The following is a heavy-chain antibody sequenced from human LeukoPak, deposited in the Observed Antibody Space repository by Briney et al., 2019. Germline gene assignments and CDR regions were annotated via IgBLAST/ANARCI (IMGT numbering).Heavy chain of an antibody. CDR1: GYTFTGHY. D-gene: IGHD2-2*01. Sequence: GSVQVSCKASGYTFTGHYMHWVRQAPGQGLEWMGWINPNSGGTNFAQGFQGRVTMTRDTSISTADMELSRLTADDPAVYYCASGIVVVPAAWDAFDIWGQGTMVTVSS. CDR3: ASGIVVVPAAWDAFDI. J-gene: IGHJ3*02. CDR2: INPNSGGT. V-gene: IGHV1-2*02.